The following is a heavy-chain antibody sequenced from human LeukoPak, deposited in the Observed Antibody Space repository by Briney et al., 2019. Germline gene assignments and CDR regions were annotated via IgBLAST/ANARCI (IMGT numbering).Heavy chain of an antibody. CDR3: ARNRATNDY. J-gene: IGHJ4*02. CDR1: GFTFKNYR. Sequence: TGGSLRLSCTASGFTFKNYRMTRVRQAPGKGLEWVASMKDDGNEIQYVDSVKGRFTISRDNAKNSLYLQMNNLRAEDTAVYYCARNRATNDYWGQGTLVTVSS. CDR2: MKDDGNEI. D-gene: IGHD1-26*01. V-gene: IGHV3-7*01.